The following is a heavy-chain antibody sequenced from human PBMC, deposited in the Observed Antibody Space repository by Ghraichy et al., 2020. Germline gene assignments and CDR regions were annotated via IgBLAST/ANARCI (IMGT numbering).Heavy chain of an antibody. D-gene: IGHD3-3*01. J-gene: IGHJ6*03. Sequence: LSLTCAASGFTFSSYEMNWVRQAPGKGLEWVSYISSSGSTIYYADSVKGRFTISRDNAKNSLYLQMNSLRAEDTAVYYCARDEWSDDDYYYMDVWGKGTTVTVSS. CDR1: GFTFSSYE. V-gene: IGHV3-48*03. CDR3: ARDEWSDDDYYYMDV. CDR2: ISSSGSTI.